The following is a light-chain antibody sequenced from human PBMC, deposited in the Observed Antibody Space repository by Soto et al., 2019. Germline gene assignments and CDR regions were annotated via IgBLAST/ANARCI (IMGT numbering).Light chain of an antibody. CDR3: ATWDGSLPGEV. Sequence: QSVLTQSPSVSAAPGQQVTISCSGSSSNIGNNYVSWYQQLPGTAPKLLIYDNNKRPSGIPDRFSGSKSGTSGTLDITGLQTGDEAYYYCATWDGSLPGEVFGGGTKLTVL. J-gene: IGLJ2*01. V-gene: IGLV1-51*01. CDR1: SSNIGNNY. CDR2: DNN.